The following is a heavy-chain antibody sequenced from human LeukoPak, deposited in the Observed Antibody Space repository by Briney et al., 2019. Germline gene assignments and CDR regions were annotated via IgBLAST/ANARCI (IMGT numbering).Heavy chain of an antibody. CDR1: GLTLSSYW. CDR2: INSAGSST. D-gene: IGHD2-15*01. Sequence: GGSLRLSCAASGLTLSSYWMHWARQAAGKGLMWVTRINSAGSSTDSADSVKGRFTTSRDNVNNILDLQMNSLRVEERSVYYGARAQCSCDGCYAVHYYFDMDIWGTGTTVTVSS. CDR3: ARAQCSCDGCYAVHYYFDMDI. V-gene: IGHV3-74*01. J-gene: IGHJ6*03.